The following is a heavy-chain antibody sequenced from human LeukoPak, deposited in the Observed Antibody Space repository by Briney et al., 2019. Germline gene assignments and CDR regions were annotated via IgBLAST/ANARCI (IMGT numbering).Heavy chain of an antibody. J-gene: IGHJ5*02. CDR3: ARDSSFSRVDYNWFDP. V-gene: IGHV4-4*07. D-gene: IGHD4-23*01. CDR2: IYTSGST. Sequence: SETLSLTCTVSGGSISSYYWSWIRQPAGEGLEWIGRIYTSGSTNYNPSLKSRVTMSVDTSKNQFSLKLSSVTAADTAVYYCARDSSFSRVDYNWFDPWGQGTLVTVSS. CDR1: GGSISSYY.